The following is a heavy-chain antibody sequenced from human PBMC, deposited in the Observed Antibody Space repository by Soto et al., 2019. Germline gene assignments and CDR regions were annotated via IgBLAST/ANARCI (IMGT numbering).Heavy chain of an antibody. CDR3: ARDFGTGLDY. J-gene: IGHJ4*02. CDR2: INPSGGST. V-gene: IGHV1-46*01. CDR1: GYTLTTNY. D-gene: IGHD3-10*01. Sequence: ASLKVSCKASGYTLTTNYMHWVRQAPGQGPEWMGIINPSGGSTTYAQKFQGRVIMTRDTATSTVYMELSSLRSEDTAVYYCARDFGTGLDYWGQGTLVNVSS.